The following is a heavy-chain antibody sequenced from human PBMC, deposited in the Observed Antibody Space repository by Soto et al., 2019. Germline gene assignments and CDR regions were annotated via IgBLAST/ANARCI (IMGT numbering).Heavy chain of an antibody. CDR3: AKGGTYHVGNFDS. Sequence: EVQLLESGGGLVQPGGSLRLSCAASGFTFNIYAMSWVRQAPGKGLEWVSGIGGSDAATYFAESVKGRFTISRDNSKNMVYLQMNSLRAEDTAIYYCAKGGTYHVGNFDSWGQGTLVTVSS. CDR1: GFTFNIYA. D-gene: IGHD1-1*01. V-gene: IGHV3-23*01. J-gene: IGHJ4*02. CDR2: IGGSDAAT.